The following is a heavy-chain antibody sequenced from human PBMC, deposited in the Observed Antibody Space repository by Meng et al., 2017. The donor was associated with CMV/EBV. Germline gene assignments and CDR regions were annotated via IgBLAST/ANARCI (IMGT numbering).Heavy chain of an antibody. Sequence: GESLKISCAASGFTFSSYATSWVRQAPGKGLEWVSVIYSGGSSTYYADSVKGRFTISRDNSKNTLYLQMNSLRAEDTAVYYCAKDRGSYYDYWGQGTLVTVSS. CDR2: IYSGGSST. CDR3: AKDRGSYYDY. J-gene: IGHJ4*02. D-gene: IGHD1-26*01. V-gene: IGHV3-23*03. CDR1: GFTFSSYA.